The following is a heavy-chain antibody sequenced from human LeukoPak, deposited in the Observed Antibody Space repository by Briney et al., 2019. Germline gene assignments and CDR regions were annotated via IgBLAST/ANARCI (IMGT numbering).Heavy chain of an antibody. CDR2: IYSGGST. V-gene: IGHV3-53*01. CDR3: ARVRDGSVRGGFDI. D-gene: IGHD3-10*01. J-gene: IGHJ3*02. Sequence: GGSLRLSCAASGFTVSSSYMSWVRQAPGKGLEWVSVIYSGGSTYYADSVKGRFTISRDNSKNTLYLQMNSLRAEDTAVYYCARVRDGSVRGGFDIWGQGTLVSVSS. CDR1: GFTVSSSY.